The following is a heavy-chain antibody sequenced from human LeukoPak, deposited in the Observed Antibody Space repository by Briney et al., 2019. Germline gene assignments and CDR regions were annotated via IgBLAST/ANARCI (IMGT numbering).Heavy chain of an antibody. J-gene: IGHJ4*02. CDR3: ARDRHWTNDWVFDY. CDR1: GGSISSSGYY. Sequence: SETLSLTCTLSGGSISSSGYYWSWIRQPPGKGLEWIGYIYYNGYTDYNPSLKSRVTISLHTSKNQFSLNLSSVTAADTAVYYCARDRHWTNDWVFDYWGQGTLVTVSS. CDR2: IYYNGYT. D-gene: IGHD1/OR15-1a*01. V-gene: IGHV4-61*08.